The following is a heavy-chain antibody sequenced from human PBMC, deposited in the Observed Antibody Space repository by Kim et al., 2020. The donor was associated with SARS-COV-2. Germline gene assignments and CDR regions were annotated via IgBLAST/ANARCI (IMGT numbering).Heavy chain of an antibody. Sequence: KYSQKFQGRVTITRDTSASTAYMELSSLRSEDTAVYYCARVMTVTTGFDYWGQGTLVTVSS. D-gene: IGHD4-17*01. CDR3: ARVMTVTTGFDY. J-gene: IGHJ4*02. V-gene: IGHV1-3*01.